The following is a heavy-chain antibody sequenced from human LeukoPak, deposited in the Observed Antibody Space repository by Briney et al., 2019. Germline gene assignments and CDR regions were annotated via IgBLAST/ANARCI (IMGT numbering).Heavy chain of an antibody. CDR2: ISSGAGTT. CDR3: AKDLEQSYSGWSASYDA. V-gene: IGHV3-23*01. CDR1: GFAFSNYA. D-gene: IGHD6-19*01. Sequence: PGGSLRLSCVASGFAFSNYAMSWVRRLPGKRLEWVSAISSGAGTTGYAESVRGRFTISRVNSRSTMYLQMNSLRAEDTAVYYCAKDLEQSYSGWSASYDAWGQGTLVTVSS. J-gene: IGHJ5*02.